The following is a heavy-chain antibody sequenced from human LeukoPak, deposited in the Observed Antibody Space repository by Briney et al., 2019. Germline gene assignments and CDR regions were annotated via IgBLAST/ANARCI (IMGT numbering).Heavy chain of an antibody. CDR2: IYPDDSDT. V-gene: IGHV5-51*01. Sequence: GESLKIYCKGSGYSFTSYWIGWVRQMPGKGLEWMGIIYPDDSDTRYSPSFQGQVTISADKSISTTYLQWSSLKASDTAMYYCARATMVRDYLDYWGQGTLVTVSS. J-gene: IGHJ4*02. D-gene: IGHD3-10*01. CDR3: ARATMVRDYLDY. CDR1: GYSFTSYW.